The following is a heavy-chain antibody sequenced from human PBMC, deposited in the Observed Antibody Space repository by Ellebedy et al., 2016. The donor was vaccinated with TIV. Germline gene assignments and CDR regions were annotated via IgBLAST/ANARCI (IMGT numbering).Heavy chain of an antibody. Sequence: MPSETLSLTCNVSAGISGGSVSSEYWNWNRRPPGKGLEWIGYVFHTGFTRYNPSPESPVTLSVDPSKSQFSLRLTSVTAADTAVYYCAKWNGDWYAFEVWGQGTMVTVSS. CDR3: AKWNGDWYAFEV. CDR2: VFHTGFT. CDR1: AGISGGSVSSEY. J-gene: IGHJ3*01. V-gene: IGHV4-59*02. D-gene: IGHD1-1*01.